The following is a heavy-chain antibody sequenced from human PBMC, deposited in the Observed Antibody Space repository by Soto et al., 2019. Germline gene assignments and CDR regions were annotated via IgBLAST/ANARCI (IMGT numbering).Heavy chain of an antibody. CDR1: GFSFSEYG. Sequence: EIQLVESGGGLAQPGGSLRLSCVASGFSFSEYGMSWVRQTPQKTLEWVASISGNKMTTFYPDSVKGRFFISRDNSDNTLHLQMNSLRDDDTAIYYCATRRLNTITSLSDWWGQGVQVTVSS. CDR2: ISGNKMTT. D-gene: IGHD3-16*02. CDR3: ATRRLNTITSLSDW. J-gene: IGHJ1*01. V-gene: IGHV3-23*04.